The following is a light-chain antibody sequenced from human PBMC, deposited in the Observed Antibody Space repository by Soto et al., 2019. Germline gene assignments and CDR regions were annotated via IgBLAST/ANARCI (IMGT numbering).Light chain of an antibody. V-gene: IGKV1-9*01. Sequence: IQLTQSPSSLSASVGDRVTFTCRASEDISSYLVWYQQKPGAAPKLLIDAASALHSGVPSRFSGSGSGTDFTLTISSLHPEDFAVYFCQQFKNYPITFGQGRRLEMK. CDR3: QQFKNYPIT. CDR1: EDISSY. J-gene: IGKJ5*01. CDR2: AAS.